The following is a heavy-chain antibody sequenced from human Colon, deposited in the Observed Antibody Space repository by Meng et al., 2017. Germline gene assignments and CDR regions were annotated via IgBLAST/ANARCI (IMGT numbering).Heavy chain of an antibody. V-gene: IGHV3-74*01. CDR2: IKYDGSTT. CDR3: AKSDWLDP. Sequence: LLGSGGGSVRPGGPLRLSCAASGFAISGYWMHWVRQAPGKGLEWVSRIKYDGSTTAYADSVKGRFTISRDIAKNTLYLQMNSLRVEDTAVYHWAKSDWLDPWGQGTLVTVSS. CDR1: GFAISGYW. J-gene: IGHJ5*02.